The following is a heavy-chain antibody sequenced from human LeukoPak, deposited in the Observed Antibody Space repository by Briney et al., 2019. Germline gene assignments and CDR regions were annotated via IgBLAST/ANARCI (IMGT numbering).Heavy chain of an antibody. Sequence: ASVKVSCKASGYTFSNYDIIWVRQATGQGLEWMGWMNPNSGNTCYTQNFQGRVTMTRNTSISTAYMDLSSLRSEDTAVYYCARGVKGQQLGYWGQGTLVTVSS. D-gene: IGHD6-13*01. CDR2: MNPNSGNT. J-gene: IGHJ4*02. CDR1: GYTFSNYD. CDR3: ARGVKGQQLGY. V-gene: IGHV1-8*01.